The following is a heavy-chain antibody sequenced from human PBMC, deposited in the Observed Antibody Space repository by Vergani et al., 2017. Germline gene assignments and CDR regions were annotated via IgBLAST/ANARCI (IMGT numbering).Heavy chain of an antibody. J-gene: IGHJ4*02. CDR1: GFSIDNGYY. Sequence: QVQLQESGPGLVKPSETLSLTCAVSGFSIDNGYYWDWIRQHPGKGLEWIGSIYRTGRTHFNPSLKSRVTISVDTSNNHFSRRLNSLTAASTAVYYCAGRSGIVYDIFSGTQYFFDFWGQGTLVTVSS. CDR2: IYRTGRT. CDR3: AGRSGIVYDIFSGTQYFFDF. D-gene: IGHD3-9*01. V-gene: IGHV4-38-2*01.